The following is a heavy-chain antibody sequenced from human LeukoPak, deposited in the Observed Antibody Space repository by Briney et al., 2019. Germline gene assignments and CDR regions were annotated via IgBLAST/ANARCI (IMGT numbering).Heavy chain of an antibody. CDR3: AGERNPHCGGDCYGAFDI. Sequence: SQTLSLTCAISGDSVSSNSAAWNWIRQSPSRGLEWLGRTYYRSKWYNDYAVSVKSRITINPDTSKNQFSLQLNSVTPEDTAVYYCAGERNPHCGGDCYGAFDIWGQGTMVTVSS. V-gene: IGHV6-1*01. J-gene: IGHJ3*02. D-gene: IGHD2-21*02. CDR1: GDSVSSNSAA. CDR2: TYYRSKWYN.